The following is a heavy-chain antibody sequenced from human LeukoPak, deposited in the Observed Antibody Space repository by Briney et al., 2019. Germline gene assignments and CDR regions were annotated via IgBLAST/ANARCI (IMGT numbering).Heavy chain of an antibody. CDR1: GFTVSRNY. CDR2: ISSSSSYI. Sequence: PGGSLRLSCAASGFTVSRNYMNWVRQAPGKGLEWVSSISSSSSYIYYADSVKGRFTISRDNAKNSLYLQMNSLRAEDTAVYYCARGVWFDPWGQGTLVTVSS. V-gene: IGHV3-21*01. CDR3: ARGVWFDP. J-gene: IGHJ5*02.